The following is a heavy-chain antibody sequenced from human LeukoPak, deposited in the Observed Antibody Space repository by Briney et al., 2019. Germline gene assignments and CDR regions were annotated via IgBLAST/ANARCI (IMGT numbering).Heavy chain of an antibody. Sequence: ASVKVSCKVSGYTLTELSMHWVRQAPGKGPEWMGGFDPEDGETIYAQKFQGRVTMTEDTSTDTAYMELSSLRSKDTAVYYCATDLTTFGGVIFDYWGQGTLVTVSS. CDR1: GYTLTELS. CDR2: FDPEDGET. J-gene: IGHJ4*02. D-gene: IGHD3-16*01. V-gene: IGHV1-24*01. CDR3: ATDLTTFGGVIFDY.